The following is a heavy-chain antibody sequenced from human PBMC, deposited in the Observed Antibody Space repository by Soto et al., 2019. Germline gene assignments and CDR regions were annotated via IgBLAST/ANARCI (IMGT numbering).Heavy chain of an antibody. CDR2: ISAYNGDT. Sequence: ASVKVSCKASGYTFTSYGISWVRQAPGQGLEWMGWISAYNGDTNYAQKLQGRVTMTTDTSTSTAYMELRSLRSDDTAVYYCARDGGELVAVIPFDYWGQGTLVTVSS. CDR1: GYTFTSYG. D-gene: IGHD2-21*01. CDR3: ARDGGELVAVIPFDY. V-gene: IGHV1-18*01. J-gene: IGHJ4*02.